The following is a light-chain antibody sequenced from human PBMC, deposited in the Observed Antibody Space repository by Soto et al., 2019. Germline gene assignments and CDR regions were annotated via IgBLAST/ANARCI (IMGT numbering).Light chain of an antibody. Sequence: SYELTQPPSVSVAPGETARITCGGDNIGGKSVHWYQQKPGQAPDLVIFYDNVRPSGIPERFSGSSSGNTATLTVSRVEAGDEADYYCQLWDSGSGRGVFGTGTKLTVL. V-gene: IGLV3-21*01. J-gene: IGLJ1*01. CDR3: QLWDSGSGRGV. CDR1: NIGGKS. CDR2: YDN.